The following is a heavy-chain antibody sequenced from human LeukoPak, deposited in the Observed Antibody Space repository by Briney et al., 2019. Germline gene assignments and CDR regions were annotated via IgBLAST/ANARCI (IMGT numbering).Heavy chain of an antibody. CDR1: GGSISSGDYY. J-gene: IGHJ4*02. CDR2: IYYSGST. CDR3: ARVAPSYYFDY. Sequence: SQTLSLTCTVSGGSISSGDYYWSWIRQPPGTGLEWIGYIYYSGSTYYNPSLKSRVTISVDTSKNQLSLKLSSVTAADTAVYYCARVAPSYYFDYWGQGTLVTVSS. V-gene: IGHV4-30-4*01.